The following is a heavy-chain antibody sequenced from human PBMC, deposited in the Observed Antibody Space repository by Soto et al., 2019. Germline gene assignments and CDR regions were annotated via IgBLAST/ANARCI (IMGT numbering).Heavy chain of an antibody. J-gene: IGHJ6*02. D-gene: IGHD3-3*01. V-gene: IGHV3-33*01. CDR3: ARELDAIFGTEGDYYYYYGMDV. CDR2: IWYDGSNK. CDR1: GFTFSSYG. Sequence: GGSLRLSCAASGFTFSSYGMHWVRQAPGKGLEWVAVIWYDGSNKYYADSVKGRFTISRDNSKNTLYLQMNSLRAEDTAVYYCARELDAIFGTEGDYYYYYGMDVWCQGTTVTVSS.